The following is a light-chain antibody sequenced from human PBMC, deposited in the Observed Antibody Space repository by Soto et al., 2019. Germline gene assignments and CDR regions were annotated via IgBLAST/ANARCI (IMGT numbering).Light chain of an antibody. J-gene: IGKJ1*01. V-gene: IGKV3-20*01. CDR1: QSVTSNY. CDR2: GAS. CDR3: QQYNDWPRT. Sequence: EIVLTPSPGTLSLSPGERATLSCGASQSVTSNYLAWYQQKPGQAPRLLIYGASRRATGVPDRFIGSGSGTDFTLTISRLEPEDFAVYYCQQYNDWPRTFGQGTKVDIK.